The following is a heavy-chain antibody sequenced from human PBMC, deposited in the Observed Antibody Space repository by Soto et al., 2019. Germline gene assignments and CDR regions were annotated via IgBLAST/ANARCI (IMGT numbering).Heavy chain of an antibody. CDR1: GYSISSGYY. CDR2: IYSSGST. J-gene: IGHJ5*02. V-gene: IGHV4-38-2*01. CDR3: ARGQRFSDWFDP. D-gene: IGHD3-3*01. Sequence: SETLSLTCAVSGYSISSGYYWGWIRQPPGKGLEWIGRIYSSGSTKYNPSLKSRVTMSLDTSKNQFSLRLSSVTAADTAVYYCARGQRFSDWFDPWGQGTLVTVSS.